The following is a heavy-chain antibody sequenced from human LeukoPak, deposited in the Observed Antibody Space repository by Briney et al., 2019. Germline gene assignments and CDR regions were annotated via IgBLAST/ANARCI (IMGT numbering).Heavy chain of an antibody. CDR1: GYTFTSYG. V-gene: IGHV1-18*01. J-gene: IGHJ4*02. CDR2: ISAYNGNT. Sequence: ASVKVSCKASGYTFTSYGISWVRQAPGQGLEWMGWISAYNGNTNYAQKLQGRVTMTTDTSTSTAYMELRSLRSDDTAVYYCARDRVPYDFWSGYFDIYFDYWGQGTLVTVSS. D-gene: IGHD3-3*01. CDR3: ARDRVPYDFWSGYFDIYFDY.